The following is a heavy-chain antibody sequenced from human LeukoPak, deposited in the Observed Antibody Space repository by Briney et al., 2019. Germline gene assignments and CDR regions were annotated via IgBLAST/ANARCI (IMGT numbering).Heavy chain of an antibody. D-gene: IGHD3-22*01. CDR1: GFTFSSYA. Sequence: GGSLRLSCAASGFTFSSYAMSWVRQAPGKGLEWVSAISGSGGSTYYADSVKGRFTISRDNSKNTLYLQMNSLRAEDTAVYYCAKDPGYYYDSSGYYVWWGQGTLVTVSS. CDR2: ISGSGGST. V-gene: IGHV3-23*01. J-gene: IGHJ4*02. CDR3: AKDPGYYYDSSGYYVW.